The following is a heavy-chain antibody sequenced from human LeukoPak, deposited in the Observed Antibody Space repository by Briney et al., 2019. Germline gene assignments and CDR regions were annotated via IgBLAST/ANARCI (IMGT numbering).Heavy chain of an antibody. J-gene: IGHJ4*02. CDR1: GFTFSSYW. CDR3: AKAHCSGGSCYSVDY. D-gene: IGHD2-15*01. V-gene: IGHV3-23*01. Sequence: GGSLRLSCAASGFTFSSYWMSWVRQAPGKGLEWVSAISGSGGSTYYADSVKGRFTISRDNSKNTLYLQMNSLRAEDTAVYYCAKAHCSGGSCYSVDYWGQGTLVTVSS. CDR2: ISGSGGST.